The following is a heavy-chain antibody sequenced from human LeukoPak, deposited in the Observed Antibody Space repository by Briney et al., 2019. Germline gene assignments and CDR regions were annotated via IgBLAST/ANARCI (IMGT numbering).Heavy chain of an antibody. J-gene: IGHJ4*02. D-gene: IGHD5-18*01. CDR2: ISYDGSNK. CDR3: AKDRIQLWLQLDY. CDR1: GFTFSSYG. V-gene: IGHV3-30*18. Sequence: GGSLRLSCAASGFTFSSYGMHWVRQAPGKGLEWVAVISYDGSNKYYADSVKGRFTISRDNSKNTLYLQMNSLRAEDTAVYYCAKDRIQLWLQLDYWGQGTLVTVS.